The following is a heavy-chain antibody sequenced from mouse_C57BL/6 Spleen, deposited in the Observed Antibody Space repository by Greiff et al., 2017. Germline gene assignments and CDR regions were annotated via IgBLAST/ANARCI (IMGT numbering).Heavy chain of an antibody. V-gene: IGHV3-6*01. CDR1: GYSITSGYY. D-gene: IGHD2-2*01. CDR2: ISYDGSN. Sequence: EVKLVESGPGLVKPSQSLSLTCSVTGYSITSGYYWNWIRQFPGNKLEWMGYISYDGSNNYNPSLKNRISITRDTSKNQFFLKLNSVTTEDTATYYCAREGDGYDYFDYWGQGTTLTGSS. CDR3: AREGDGYDYFDY. J-gene: IGHJ2*01.